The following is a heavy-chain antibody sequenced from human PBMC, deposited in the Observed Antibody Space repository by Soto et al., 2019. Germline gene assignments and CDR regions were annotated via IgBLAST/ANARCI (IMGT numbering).Heavy chain of an antibody. CDR2: INSDGSHT. D-gene: IGHD4-17*01. V-gene: IGHV3-74*01. J-gene: IGHJ5*01. CDR3: AKEGDYVNYAGENWFVS. CDR1: GFTFFAYW. Sequence: EVQLVESGGGLVQPGGSLRLSCAASGFTFFAYWIHWVRQVPGKGLVWVSRINSDGSHTSYADSVRGRFTISRDNSKNTMYLKIKSLPAEAPAVYNCAKEGDYVNYAGENWFVSWAREAWSPSPQ.